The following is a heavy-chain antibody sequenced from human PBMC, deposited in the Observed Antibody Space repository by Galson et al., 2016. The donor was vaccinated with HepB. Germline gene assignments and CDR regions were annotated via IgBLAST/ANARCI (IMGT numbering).Heavy chain of an antibody. CDR2: ISSSGSTI. CDR3: ATGGSRRISEAFGF. J-gene: IGHJ3*01. CDR1: GFTFRSYE. V-gene: IGHV3-48*03. Sequence: LRLSCAASGFTFRSYEMNWVRQAPGKGPEWVSYISSSGSTIKDADSVKGRFTISRDNAKNSLYLQMNSLSAEDTAVYYCATGGSRRISEAFGFWGQGTMVTVSS. D-gene: IGHD5-12*01.